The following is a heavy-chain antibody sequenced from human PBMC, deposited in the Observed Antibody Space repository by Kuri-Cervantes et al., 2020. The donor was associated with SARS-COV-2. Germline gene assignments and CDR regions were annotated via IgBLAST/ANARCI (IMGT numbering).Heavy chain of an antibody. D-gene: IGHD1-14*01. V-gene: IGHV1-69*06. CDR2: IIPIFGTA. CDR1: GGTLSSYA. J-gene: IGHJ3*02. Sequence: SVKISCKASGGTLSSYAISWVRQAPGQGLEWMGGIIPIFGTANYARKFQGRVTITADKSTSTAYMELSSLRSEDTAVYYCARDLQRGTFDIWGQGTMVTVSS. CDR3: ARDLQRGTFDI.